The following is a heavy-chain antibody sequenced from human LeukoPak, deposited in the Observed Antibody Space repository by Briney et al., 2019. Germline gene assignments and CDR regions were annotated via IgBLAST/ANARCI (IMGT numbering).Heavy chain of an antibody. CDR1: GYTFTSYD. CDR3: AREFFYDPYAFDI. CDR2: MNPNSGNT. Sequence: GASVKVSCKASGYTFTSYDINWVRQATGQGLEWMGWMNPNSGNTGYAQKFQGRVTMTRNTSISTAYMELSSLRSEDTAVYYCAREFFYDPYAFDIWGQGTMVTVSS. D-gene: IGHD2/OR15-2a*01. J-gene: IGHJ3*02. V-gene: IGHV1-8*01.